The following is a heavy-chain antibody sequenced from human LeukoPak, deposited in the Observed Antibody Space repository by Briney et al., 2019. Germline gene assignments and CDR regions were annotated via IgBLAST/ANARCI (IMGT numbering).Heavy chain of an antibody. CDR1: GFTFSSFD. J-gene: IGHJ4*02. D-gene: IGHD4-23*01. V-gene: IGHV3-13*01. CDR3: ARDRLTTVVSLHLGY. CDR2: IGTASDT. Sequence: GGSLRLSCAASGFTFSSFDMHWVRQPTGQGLEWVSTIGTASDTYYPGSVEGRFTLSRDNAKNSLYLQMNSLRAEDTAVYYCARDRLTTVVSLHLGYWGQGTLVTVA.